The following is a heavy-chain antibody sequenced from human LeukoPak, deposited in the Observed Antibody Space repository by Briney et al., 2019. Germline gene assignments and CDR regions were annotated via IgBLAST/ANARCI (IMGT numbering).Heavy chain of an antibody. J-gene: IGHJ3*02. CDR2: ISGSGSSI. CDR1: GFTFSSYE. D-gene: IGHD3-16*02. V-gene: IGHV3-48*03. Sequence: GGSLRLSCAASGFTFSSYEMNWVRQAPGKGLEWISYISGSGSSIFYADSLQGRFTVSRDNAKNSVYLQMNSLRAEDTAVYYCAREGGFGYDDAFDTWGHGTTVTVSS. CDR3: AREGGFGYDDAFDT.